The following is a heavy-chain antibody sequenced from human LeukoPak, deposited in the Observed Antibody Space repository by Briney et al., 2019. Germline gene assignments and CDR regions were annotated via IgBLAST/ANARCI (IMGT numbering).Heavy chain of an antibody. CDR1: GYTFTGYY. CDR3: ARFLWRAGGFDY. D-gene: IGHD1-14*01. J-gene: IGHJ4*02. Sequence: ASVKVSCKASGYTFTGYYMHWVRQAPGQGLEWMGWINPNRGGTNYAQKFQGRVTMTRDTSISTAYTELSRLRSDDTAVYYCARFLWRAGGFDYWGQGTLVTVSS. CDR2: INPNRGGT. V-gene: IGHV1-2*02.